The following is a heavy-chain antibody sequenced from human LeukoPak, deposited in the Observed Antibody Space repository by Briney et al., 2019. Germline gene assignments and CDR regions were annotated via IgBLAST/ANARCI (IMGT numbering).Heavy chain of an antibody. CDR3: ARGEAAISYYYYYMDV. Sequence: GASVKVSCKASGYTFTGYYMHWVRQAPGQGLEWMGRINPNSGGTNSAQKFQGRVTMTRDTSISTAYMELSRLRSDDTAVYYCARGEAAISYYYYYMDVWGKGTTVTVSS. D-gene: IGHD5-18*01. J-gene: IGHJ6*03. CDR2: INPNSGGT. CDR1: GYTFTGYY. V-gene: IGHV1-2*06.